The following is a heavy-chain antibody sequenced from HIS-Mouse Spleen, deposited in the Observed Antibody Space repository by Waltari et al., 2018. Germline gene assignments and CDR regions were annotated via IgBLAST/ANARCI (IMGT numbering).Heavy chain of an antibody. J-gene: IGHJ4*02. D-gene: IGHD1-26*01. Sequence: QVQLVESGGGVVQPGRSLRRSCAASGLPFSSYGMHWVRQAPGKGLEWVAVISYDGSNKYYADSVKGRFTISRDNSKNTLYLQMNSLRAEDTAVYYCAKDRGSQFDYWGQGTLVTVSS. V-gene: IGHV3-30*18. CDR3: AKDRGSQFDY. CDR2: ISYDGSNK. CDR1: GLPFSSYG.